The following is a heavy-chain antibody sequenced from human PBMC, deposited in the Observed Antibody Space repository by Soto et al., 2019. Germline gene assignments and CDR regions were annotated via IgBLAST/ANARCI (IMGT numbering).Heavy chain of an antibody. CDR1: GGSISSSSYY. D-gene: IGHD6-13*01. CDR3: ARRAGATRFIGEYFDY. CDR2: IYYSGSH. V-gene: IGHV4-39*01. J-gene: IGHJ4*02. Sequence: SETLSLTCTVSGGSISSSSYYWVWMRPPTGLGLEWVGSIYYSGSHYSNPSLKSRVTIFVDTAKNPFSLKLSSVTAADTAVYYCARRAGATRFIGEYFDYWGQGTLVTVSS.